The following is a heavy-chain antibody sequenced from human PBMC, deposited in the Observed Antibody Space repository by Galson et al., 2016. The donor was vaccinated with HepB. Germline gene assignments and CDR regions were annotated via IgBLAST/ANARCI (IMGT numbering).Heavy chain of an antibody. D-gene: IGHD5-24*01. CDR1: GDSISGSNW. J-gene: IGHJ4*03. V-gene: IGHV4-4*01. CDR3: ATRDGSNLGLDY. CDR2: IYHSGST. Sequence: ETLSLTCAVSGDSISGSNWWSWVRQPPGKGLEWIGEIYHSGSTNYNPSLKSRVTTSVDKSKNQFSLRLRSLTAADTAVYFWATRDGSNLGLDYWGRGTTVTVSS.